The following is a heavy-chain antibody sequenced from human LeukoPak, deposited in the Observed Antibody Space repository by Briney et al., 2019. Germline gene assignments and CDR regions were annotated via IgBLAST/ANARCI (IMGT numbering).Heavy chain of an antibody. V-gene: IGHV3-48*03. J-gene: IGHJ4*02. CDR1: GFTFSSYE. CDR3: ERDHSSGYRSVHFDY. D-gene: IGHD3-22*01. Sequence: GGSLRLSCAASGFTFSSYEMNWVRQAPGKGLEWVSYISSSGSIIYYADSVKGRFTISRDNAKNSLYLQMKSLSAEDMAIYYCERDHSSGYRSVHFDYWGQGTRVTVAS. CDR2: ISSSGSII.